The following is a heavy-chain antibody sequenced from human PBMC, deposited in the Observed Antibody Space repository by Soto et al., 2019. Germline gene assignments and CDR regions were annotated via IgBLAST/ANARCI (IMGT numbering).Heavy chain of an antibody. CDR3: ARDTETLVPRANDALDI. J-gene: IGHJ3*02. CDR2: INAGSGNT. D-gene: IGHD3-3*02. CDR1: GYTFSAYT. Sequence: QAQLVQSGAEMKKPGASVKVSCKATGYTFSAYTMNWVRQAPGQSLEWMGWINAGSGNTKYSQNFQGRVIITRDTSASTVYMELTGLTSEDTAVYYCARDTETLVPRANDALDIWGQGTMVTVSS. V-gene: IGHV1-3*01.